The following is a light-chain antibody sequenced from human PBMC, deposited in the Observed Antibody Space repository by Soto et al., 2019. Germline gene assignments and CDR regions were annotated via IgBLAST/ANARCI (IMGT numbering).Light chain of an antibody. CDR1: QSVSSNY. CDR3: QQYAGSPYT. J-gene: IGKJ2*01. CDR2: GAS. Sequence: EIVLTQSPGTLSLSPGERATLSCRAGQSVSSNYLAWYQRTPGQAPRLLIYGASSRATGIPDRFSGSGSGTDFPLTISRLEPEDFAVYYCQQYAGSPYTFGQGNKLEIK. V-gene: IGKV3-20*01.